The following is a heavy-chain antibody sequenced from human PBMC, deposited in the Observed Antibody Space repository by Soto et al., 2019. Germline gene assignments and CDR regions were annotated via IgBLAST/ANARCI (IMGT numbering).Heavy chain of an antibody. Sequence: EVQLVESGGGLVKPGGSLRLSCAPSGFTFSRAWMSWVRQAPGKGLEWLGRIKSTTDGGTIDYAAPVKGRFTISRDDSQNTLYLQMNSMTVEDTAVYYCSLHRYQVGRSAVVPYYYMDVWGKGTTVTVSS. J-gene: IGHJ6*03. CDR2: IKSTTDGGTI. CDR1: GFTFSRAW. D-gene: IGHD3-22*01. CDR3: SLHRYQVGRSAVVPYYYMDV. V-gene: IGHV3-15*01.